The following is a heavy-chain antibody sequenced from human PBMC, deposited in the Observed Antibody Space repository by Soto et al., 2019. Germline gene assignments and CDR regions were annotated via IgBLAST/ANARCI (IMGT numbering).Heavy chain of an antibody. V-gene: IGHV3-13*01. CDR1: GFTFISYD. D-gene: IGHD6-19*01. Sequence: EVQLVESGGGLVQPWGSLRLSCAASGFTFISYDMHWVRQATGKGLEWVSAIGTAGDTYYPGSVKGRFTISRENAKNSLYLQMISLRAEDTDVYYCARVCSSGWYYFDYCGQGTLVTVSS. J-gene: IGHJ4*02. CDR3: ARVCSSGWYYFDY. CDR2: IGTAGDT.